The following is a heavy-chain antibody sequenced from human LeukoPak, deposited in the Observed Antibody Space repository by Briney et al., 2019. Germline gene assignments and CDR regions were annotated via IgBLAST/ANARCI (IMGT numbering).Heavy chain of an antibody. J-gene: IGHJ6*02. CDR1: GYTFTSYD. D-gene: IGHD6-13*01. V-gene: IGHV1-8*01. Sequence: AASVKVSCKASGYTFTSYDINWVRQATGQGLEWMGWMNPNSGNTGYAQKFQGRVTMTRNTSISTAYMELSSLRSEDTAVYYCARRETAAVSGVYNYYYYYGMDVWGQGTTVTVSS. CDR2: MNPNSGNT. CDR3: ARRETAAVSGVYNYYYYYGMDV.